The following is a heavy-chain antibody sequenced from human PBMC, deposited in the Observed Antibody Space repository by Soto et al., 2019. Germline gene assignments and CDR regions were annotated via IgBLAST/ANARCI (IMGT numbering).Heavy chain of an antibody. Sequence: SVKVSCKASGFTFTSSAVQWVRQARRQRLEWIGWIVVGSGNTNYAQKFQERVTITRDMSTSTAYMELSSLRSEDTAVYYCAASLRFLEWLLRPDYGMDVWDQGTTVTVSS. CDR1: GFTFTSSA. CDR3: AASLRFLEWLLRPDYGMDV. V-gene: IGHV1-58*01. J-gene: IGHJ6*02. D-gene: IGHD3-3*01. CDR2: IVVGSGNT.